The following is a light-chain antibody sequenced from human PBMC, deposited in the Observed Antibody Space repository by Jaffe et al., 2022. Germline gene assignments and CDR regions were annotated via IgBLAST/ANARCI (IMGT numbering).Light chain of an antibody. J-gene: IGKJ1*01. CDR3: QQSYSTPWT. Sequence: DIQMTQSPSSLSASVGDRVTITCRTSQSISNYLNWYQQKPGNAPKLLIYAASSLQSGVPSRFSGSGSGTDFTLTISSLQPEDFATYYCQQSYSTPWTFGQGTKVEIK. CDR1: QSISNY. CDR2: AAS. V-gene: IGKV1-39*01.